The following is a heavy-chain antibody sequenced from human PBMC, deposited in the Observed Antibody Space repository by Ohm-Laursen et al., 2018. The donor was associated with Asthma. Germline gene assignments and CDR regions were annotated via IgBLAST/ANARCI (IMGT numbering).Heavy chain of an antibody. CDR1: GYSFSLYS. V-gene: IGHV3-21*01. D-gene: IGHD1-26*01. Sequence: GSLRLSCAASGYSFSLYSIHWIRQAPGKGLEWVASISTASTFIYYADSVRGRFTTSRDNAKNLVYLQMDGLRAEDTALYYCARIGPEWELPGREYSLHHWGEGTLVTVSS. CDR2: ISTASTFI. J-gene: IGHJ1*01. CDR3: ARIGPEWELPGREYSLHH.